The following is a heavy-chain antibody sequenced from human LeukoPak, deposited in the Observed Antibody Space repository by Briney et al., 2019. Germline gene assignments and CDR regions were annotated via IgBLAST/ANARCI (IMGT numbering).Heavy chain of an antibody. CDR1: GYTFTSYY. Sequence: ASVKVSCKASGYTFTSYYIHCVRQAPGQGLEWMGWINPNSGGTNYAQKFQGRVTMTRGTSISTAYMELSRLRSDDTAVYYCARGDITGDFDYWGQGTLITVSS. J-gene: IGHJ4*02. CDR2: INPNSGGT. V-gene: IGHV1-2*02. CDR3: ARGDITGDFDY. D-gene: IGHD7-27*01.